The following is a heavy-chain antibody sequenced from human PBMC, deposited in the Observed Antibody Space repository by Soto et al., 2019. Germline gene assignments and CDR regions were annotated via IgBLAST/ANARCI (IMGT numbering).Heavy chain of an antibody. CDR1: GFTFSSYA. J-gene: IGHJ4*02. CDR2: ISYDGSNK. V-gene: IGHV3-30-3*01. D-gene: IGHD2-2*01. Sequence: QVQLVESGGGVVQPGRSLRLSCAASGFTFSSYAMHWVRQAPGKGLEWVAVISYDGSNKYYADSVKGRFTISRDNSKNTLYLQMNSRRAEDTAVYYCARFPSSISTTYDYWGQGTLVTVSS. CDR3: ARFPSSISTTYDY.